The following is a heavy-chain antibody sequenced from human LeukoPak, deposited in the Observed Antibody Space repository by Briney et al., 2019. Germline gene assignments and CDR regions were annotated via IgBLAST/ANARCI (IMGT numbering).Heavy chain of an antibody. J-gene: IGHJ3*01. Sequence: SETLSLTCTVSGGSMINYYWKWIRQPAGKGLEWIGRIYTSGGSSYNPSLMSRVTMSVDTSRAQFSLKLTSVTAADTAVYYCAREAQPYSSSWRAAFDFWGQGTMVTVSS. D-gene: IGHD6-13*01. V-gene: IGHV4-4*07. CDR2: IYTSGGS. CDR3: AREAQPYSSSWRAAFDF. CDR1: GGSMINYY.